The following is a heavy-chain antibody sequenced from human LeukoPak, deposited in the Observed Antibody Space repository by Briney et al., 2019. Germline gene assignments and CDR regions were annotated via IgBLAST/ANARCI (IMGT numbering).Heavy chain of an antibody. CDR3: ARSASIAARYEAYYYYYMDV. CDR1: GLTFSSSS. CDR2: ISSTSSTT. D-gene: IGHD6-6*01. V-gene: IGHV3-48*04. J-gene: IGHJ6*03. Sequence: PGGSLRLSCAASGLTFSSSSMNWVRQAPGKGLEWVSYISSTSSTTYYADSVKGRFTISRDNANNSLYLQMNSLRAEDTAVYYCARSASIAARYEAYYYYYMDVWGKGTTVTVSS.